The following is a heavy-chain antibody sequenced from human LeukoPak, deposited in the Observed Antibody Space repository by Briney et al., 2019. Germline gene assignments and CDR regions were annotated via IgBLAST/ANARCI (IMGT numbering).Heavy chain of an antibody. J-gene: IGHJ4*02. CDR3: ARAAVRPTYYDSSGYYYPPVY. CDR2: IIPILGIA. Sequence: SVKVSCKASGGTFSSYAISWVRQAPGQGLEWMGRIIPILGIANYAQKFQGRVTITAGKSTSTAYMELSSLRSEDTAVYYCARAAVRPTYYDSSGYYYPPVYWGQGTLVTVSS. CDR1: GGTFSSYA. D-gene: IGHD3-22*01. V-gene: IGHV1-69*04.